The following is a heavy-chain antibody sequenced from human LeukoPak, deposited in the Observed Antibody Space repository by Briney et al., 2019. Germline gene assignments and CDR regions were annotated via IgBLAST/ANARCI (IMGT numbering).Heavy chain of an antibody. D-gene: IGHD3-16*02. Sequence: KPGGSLRLSXAASGFTFSDYYMSWIRQAPGKGLEWVSYISSSGSTIYYADSVKGRFTISRDNAKNSLYLQMNSLRAEDMAVYYCARDLYYDYVWGSYRYMWYYYVDVWGKGTTVTVSS. V-gene: IGHV3-11*04. CDR2: ISSSGSTI. J-gene: IGHJ6*03. CDR3: ARDLYYDYVWGSYRYMWYYYVDV. CDR1: GFTFSDYY.